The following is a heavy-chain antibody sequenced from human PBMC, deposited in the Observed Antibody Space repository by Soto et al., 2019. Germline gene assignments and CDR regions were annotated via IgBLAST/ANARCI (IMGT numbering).Heavy chain of an antibody. CDR1: GFTFSIYA. CDR3: AKDAYGWYFDL. Sequence: EVQLLESGGGLVQPGGSLRLSCAASGFTFSIYAMTWVRQSPGKGLEWVSTISGSSGTTSYADSVRGRFTISRDNSKNSLYLQMNSPRAEDTAVYYCAKDAYGWYFDLWGRGTLVTVSS. J-gene: IGHJ2*01. CDR2: ISGSSGTT. V-gene: IGHV3-23*01. D-gene: IGHD4-17*01.